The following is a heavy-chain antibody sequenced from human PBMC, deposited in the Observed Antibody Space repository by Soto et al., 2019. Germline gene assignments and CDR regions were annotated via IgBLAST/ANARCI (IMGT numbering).Heavy chain of an antibody. CDR3: ARGIGDGYNLDY. Sequence: QVQLVESGGGVVQPGTSLRLSCAVSGFTFRSYAPHCVRQAPGGGLEWVALISYDGNNNYYADSVKGRFTISRDTFKNTLFLQMNSLRREDTAMYYCARGIGDGYNLDYWGQGTLVTVSS. V-gene: IGHV3-30-3*01. CDR2: ISYDGNNN. CDR1: GFTFRSYA. D-gene: IGHD5-12*01. J-gene: IGHJ4*02.